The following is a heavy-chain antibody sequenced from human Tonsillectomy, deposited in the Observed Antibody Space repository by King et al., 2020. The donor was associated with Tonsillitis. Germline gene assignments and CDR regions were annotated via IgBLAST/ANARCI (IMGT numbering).Heavy chain of an antibody. V-gene: IGHV3-30*01. J-gene: IGHJ6*04. CDR2: ISYDGSNK. CDR3: AGANPRYFYNNMDV. CDR1: GFTFNNSP. D-gene: IGHD4/OR15-4a*01. Sequence: VQLVESGGGVVQPGRSLRLSCAASGFTFNNSPMHWVRQAPGKGLEWVAVISYDGSNKFYADSVKGRFTISRDNSKNTLCLEMNSLRADDTAVYYCAGANPRYFYNNMDVWGKGTTVTVSS.